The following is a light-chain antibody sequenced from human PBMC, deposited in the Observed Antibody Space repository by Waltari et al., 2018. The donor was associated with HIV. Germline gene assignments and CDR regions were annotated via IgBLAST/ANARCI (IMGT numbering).Light chain of an antibody. V-gene: IGLV1-47*01. Sequence: QSVLTQSPSASGTPGQRVTISCSGSSSNIGSNYVYWYQQLPGTAPKLLLYRNNQRPSGVPDRFSGSKSGTSASLAISGLRSEDEAHYYCATWTDSLSGVVFGRGTKLRVL. CDR3: ATWTDSLSGVV. J-gene: IGLJ2*01. CDR1: SSNIGSNY. CDR2: RNN.